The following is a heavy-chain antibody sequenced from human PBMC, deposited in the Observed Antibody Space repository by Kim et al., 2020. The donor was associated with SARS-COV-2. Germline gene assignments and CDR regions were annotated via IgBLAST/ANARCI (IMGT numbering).Heavy chain of an antibody. CDR2: FDPEDGET. CDR3: ATVWGGCSGGSCYSWFDP. J-gene: IGHJ5*02. Sequence: ASVKVSCKVSGYTLTELSMHWVRQAPGKGLEWMGGFDPEDGETIYAQKFQGRVTMTEDTSTDTAYMELSSLRSEDTAVYYCATVWGGCSGGSCYSWFDPWGQGTLVTVSS. CDR1: GYTLTELS. D-gene: IGHD2-15*01. V-gene: IGHV1-24*01.